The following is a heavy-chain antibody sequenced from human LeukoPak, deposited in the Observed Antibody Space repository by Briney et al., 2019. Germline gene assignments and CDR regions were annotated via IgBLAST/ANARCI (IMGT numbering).Heavy chain of an antibody. J-gene: IGHJ4*02. Sequence: GGSLRLSCVGAGFSNADYGMSWVRRGPGKGLEWVAGIDWNGDALQYADSVKGRFTISRDNAKNSLYLQMDILRPEDTGVYYCARDLSATWYSLAYWGQGTLVTVSS. CDR2: IDWNGDAL. V-gene: IGHV3-20*04. CDR3: ARDLSATWYSLAY. CDR1: GFSNADYG. D-gene: IGHD2-21*02.